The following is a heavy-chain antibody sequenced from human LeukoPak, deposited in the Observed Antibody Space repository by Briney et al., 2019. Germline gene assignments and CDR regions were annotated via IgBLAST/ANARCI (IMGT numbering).Heavy chain of an antibody. V-gene: IGHV3-48*01. D-gene: IGHD1-14*01. CDR3: ARILPGYYYYMDV. J-gene: IGHJ6*03. CDR2: ISSSSSTI. Sequence: GGSLRLSCAASGFTFSSYSMNWVRQAPGKGLEWVSYISSSSSTIYYADSVKGRFTISRDNAKNSLYLQMNSLRAEDTAVYYCARILPGYYYYMDVWGKGTTVTVSS. CDR1: GFTFSSYS.